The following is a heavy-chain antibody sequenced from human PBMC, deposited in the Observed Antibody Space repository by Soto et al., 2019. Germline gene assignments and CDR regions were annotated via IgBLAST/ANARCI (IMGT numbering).Heavy chain of an antibody. CDR1: GFTFSNYA. D-gene: IGHD3-3*01. V-gene: IGHV3-23*01. CDR2: LNDNGGST. J-gene: IGHJ5*02. Sequence: HPGGSLRLSCAASGFTFSNYAMSWVRQAPGKGLEWVSALNDNGGSTYYADSVKGRFTISRDNSKNTLYLQMNSLRAEDTAVYYCANADFWSGYYAFPNVDPWGQGTLVTVSS. CDR3: ANADFWSGYYAFPNVDP.